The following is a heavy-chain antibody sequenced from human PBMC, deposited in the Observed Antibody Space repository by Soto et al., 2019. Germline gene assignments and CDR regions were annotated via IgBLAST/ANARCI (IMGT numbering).Heavy chain of an antibody. V-gene: IGHV4-39*01. CDR3: ARLIAVAGIPYYYYYGMDV. CDR1: GGSISSSSYY. CDR2: IYYSGST. J-gene: IGHJ6*02. Sequence: SETLSLTCTVSGGSISSSSYYWGWIRQPPGKGLEWIGSIYYSGSTYYNPSLKSRVTISVDTSKDQFSLKLSSVTAADTAVYYCARLIAVAGIPYYYYYGMDVWGQGTTVTVSS. D-gene: IGHD6-19*01.